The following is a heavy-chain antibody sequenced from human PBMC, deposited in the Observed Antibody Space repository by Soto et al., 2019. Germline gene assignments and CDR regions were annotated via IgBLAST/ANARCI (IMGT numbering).Heavy chain of an antibody. Sequence: SETLSLTCAVYGGSFSGYYWSWIRQPPGKGLEWIGEINHSGSTNYNPSLKSRVPISVDTSKNQFSLKLSSVTAADTAVYYCARGQEGATRFYYFDYWGQGTLVTVSS. J-gene: IGHJ4*02. V-gene: IGHV4-34*01. D-gene: IGHD1-26*01. CDR1: GGSFSGYY. CDR2: INHSGST. CDR3: ARGQEGATRFYYFDY.